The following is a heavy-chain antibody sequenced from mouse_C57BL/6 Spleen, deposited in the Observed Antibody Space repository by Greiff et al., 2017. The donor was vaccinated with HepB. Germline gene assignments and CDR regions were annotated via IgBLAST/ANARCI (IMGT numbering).Heavy chain of an antibody. CDR3: AKGYYFDY. CDR2: ISSGSSTI. Sequence: GQLQQSGGGLVKPGGSLKLPCSASGFTFSDYGMHWVRQAPGQGLEWVAYISSGSSTIYYADTGKGRFTISRDNAKNTLFLQMTSLRSEDTAMYYCAKGYYFDYWGQGTTLTVSS. J-gene: IGHJ2*01. V-gene: IGHV5-17*01. CDR1: GFTFSDYG.